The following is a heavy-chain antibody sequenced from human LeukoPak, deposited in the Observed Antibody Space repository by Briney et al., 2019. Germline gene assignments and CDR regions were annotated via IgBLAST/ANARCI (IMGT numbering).Heavy chain of an antibody. CDR1: GVSFTSADYY. J-gene: IGHJ3*01. D-gene: IGHD2-15*01. CDR2: LYYTGDS. V-gene: IGHV4-31*03. Sequence: SETLSLTCTVSGVSFTSADYYWTWIRQLPGKGLEWIASLYYTGDSSYNPSLKSRLTISADTSNAQFFLNLRSVTAADTALYYCAKVVVVAANGEVVLHPPNAFDVCGPGTIVTVSS. CDR3: AKVVVVAANGEVVLHPPNAFDV.